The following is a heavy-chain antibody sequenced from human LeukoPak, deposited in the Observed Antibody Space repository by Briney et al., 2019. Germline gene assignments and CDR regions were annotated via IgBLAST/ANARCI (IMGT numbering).Heavy chain of an antibody. CDR3: ARDRGNLDAFDS. CDR1: GYSISSGYY. CDR2: IYHSGST. J-gene: IGHJ3*02. Sequence: LETLSLTCTVSGYSISSGYYWGWIRQPPGKGLEWIGSIYHSGSTYYTPSRKSRVTISVHTSKNQFSLKLSSVTAADTAVYYCARDRGNLDAFDSGGQGTMVTVSS. D-gene: IGHD4-23*01. V-gene: IGHV4-38-2*02.